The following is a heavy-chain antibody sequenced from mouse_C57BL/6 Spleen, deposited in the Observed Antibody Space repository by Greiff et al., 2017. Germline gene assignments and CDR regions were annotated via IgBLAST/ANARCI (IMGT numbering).Heavy chain of an antibody. CDR3: ARWGSSPSYYFDY. CDR1: GYTFTSYW. V-gene: IGHV1-69*01. D-gene: IGHD1-1*01. CDR2: IDPSDSYT. J-gene: IGHJ2*01. Sequence: QVQLQQPGAELVMPGASVKLSCKASGYTFTSYWMHWVKQRPGQGLEWIGEIDPSDSYTNYNQKFKGKSTLTVDKSSSTAYMQLSSLRSEDSAVYYCARWGSSPSYYFDYWGQGTTLTVSS.